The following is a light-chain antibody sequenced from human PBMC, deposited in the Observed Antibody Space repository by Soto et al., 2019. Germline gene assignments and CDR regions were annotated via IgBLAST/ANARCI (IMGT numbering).Light chain of an antibody. V-gene: IGKV1-39*01. CDR1: QSISRY. CDR2: AAS. CDR3: QQSYSTPRT. J-gene: IGKJ1*01. Sequence: DIQMTQSPSSLSASVVDRVTITCRASQSISRYLNWYQQKPGKAPKLVIHAASSLQSGVPSKFSGSGSGTDFTLTISSLQPEDVATYYCQQSYSTPRTFGQGTKVETK.